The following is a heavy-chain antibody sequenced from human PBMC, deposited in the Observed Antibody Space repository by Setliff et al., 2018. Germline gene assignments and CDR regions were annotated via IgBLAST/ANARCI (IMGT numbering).Heavy chain of an antibody. CDR2: IGHNSRTI. V-gene: IGHV3-48*01. CDR3: ARGGFGYCSSTSCQWGYYSMDV. Sequence: PGGSLRLSCAASGFTFSEYNMNWVRQAPGKGPEWVSYIGHNSRTIHYADSVKGRFTVSRDNAKNSLYLQMDSLRVEDTAVYYCARGGFGYCSSTSCQWGYYSMDVWGKGTTVTVSS. CDR1: GFTFSEYN. J-gene: IGHJ6*03. D-gene: IGHD2-2*03.